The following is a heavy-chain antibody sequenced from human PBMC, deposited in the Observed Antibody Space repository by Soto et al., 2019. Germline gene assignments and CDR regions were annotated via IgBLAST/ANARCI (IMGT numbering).Heavy chain of an antibody. D-gene: IGHD4-17*01. Sequence: EVQLLESGGGLVQPGGSLRLSRAASGFTFSSYAMSWVRQAPGKGLEWVSAISGSGGSTYYADSVKGRFTISRDNSKNTLYLQMNSLRAEDTAVYYCAKDDYGAGIVGYWGQGTLVTVSS. CDR2: ISGSGGST. CDR1: GFTFSSYA. J-gene: IGHJ4*02. CDR3: AKDDYGAGIVGY. V-gene: IGHV3-23*01.